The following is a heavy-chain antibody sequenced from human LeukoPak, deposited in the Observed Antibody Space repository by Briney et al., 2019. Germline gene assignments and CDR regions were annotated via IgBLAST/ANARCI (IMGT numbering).Heavy chain of an antibody. CDR1: DGSISSYY. J-gene: IGHJ4*02. CDR3: ARDRAYSDYKGTTYYFDY. CDR2: MYTSGST. D-gene: IGHD3-10*01. V-gene: IGHV4-4*07. Sequence: SETLSLTCTVSDGSISSYYWSWIRQPAGKGLEWIGRMYTSGSTNYNPSLKSRVTMSVDTSRNQFSLKLSSVTAADTAVYYCARDRAYSDYKGTTYYFDYWGQGTLVTVSS.